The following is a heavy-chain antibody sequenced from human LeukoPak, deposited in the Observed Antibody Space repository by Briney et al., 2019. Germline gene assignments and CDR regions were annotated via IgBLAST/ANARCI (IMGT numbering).Heavy chain of an antibody. CDR2: IIPIFGTA. CDR1: GGTFSSYA. J-gene: IGHJ3*02. Sequence: SVKVSCKASGGTFSSYAISWVRQAPGQGLEWMGGIIPIFGTANYAQKFQGRVTITADESTSTAYMELSSLRSEDTAVYYCARDKPQWLPRDAVDIWGQGTMVTVSS. D-gene: IGHD3-22*01. CDR3: ARDKPQWLPRDAVDI. V-gene: IGHV1-69*13.